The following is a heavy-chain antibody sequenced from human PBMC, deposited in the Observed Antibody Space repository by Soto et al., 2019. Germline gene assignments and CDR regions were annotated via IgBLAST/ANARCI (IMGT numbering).Heavy chain of an antibody. D-gene: IGHD5-12*01. CDR3: ARESGGATATLDYYYFYMDV. J-gene: IGHJ6*03. CDR1: GDSFNDYY. Sequence: QVQLVQSGAEVRKPGASVTVSCRSSGDSFNDYYIHWVRQAPGQGFEGMGWINPNGGVTKYAQKFQGWVSMTRDTSIRTVYMQLSRLRSDDTAVYYCARESGGATATLDYYYFYMDVWGTGTTVTVSS. CDR2: INPNGGVT. V-gene: IGHV1-2*04.